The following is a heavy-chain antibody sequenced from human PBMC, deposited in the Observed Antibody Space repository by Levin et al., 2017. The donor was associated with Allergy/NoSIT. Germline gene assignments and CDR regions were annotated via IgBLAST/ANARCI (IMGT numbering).Heavy chain of an antibody. CDR3: AKDKLSHAPSGIDY. V-gene: IGHV3-43D*03. CDR2: VSWDGGSA. D-gene: IGHD3-10*01. J-gene: IGHJ4*02. CDR1: GFIFDDYA. Sequence: GGSLRLSCAASGFIFDDYAMHWVRQAPGKGLEWVSLVSWDGGSAYYADSVKGRFTISRDNNKNSLYLQMHTLRPEDTALYYCAKDKLSHAPSGIDYWGQGTLVTVSS.